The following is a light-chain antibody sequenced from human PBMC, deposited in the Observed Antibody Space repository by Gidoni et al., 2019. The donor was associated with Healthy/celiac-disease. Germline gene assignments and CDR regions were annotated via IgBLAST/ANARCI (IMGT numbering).Light chain of an antibody. CDR1: SSDVGGYNY. Sequence: QSALPHPASVAGSPGQPLTISCTGTSSDVGGYNYVSWYQPHPGKAPKLMIYDVSNRPSWVSNRFSGSKSGNTASLTITGLQAEDEAGYYCSSYTSSSTPYVFGTGTKVTVL. V-gene: IGLV2-14*01. J-gene: IGLJ1*01. CDR2: DVS. CDR3: SSYTSSSTPYV.